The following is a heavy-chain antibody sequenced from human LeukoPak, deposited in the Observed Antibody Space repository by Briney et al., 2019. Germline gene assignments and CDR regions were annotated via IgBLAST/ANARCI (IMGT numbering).Heavy chain of an antibody. CDR1: GFTFSSYW. CDR2: INSDGSST. Sequence: GGSLGLSCAASGFTFSSYWMHWVRQAPGKGLVWVSRINSDGSSTSYADSVKGRFTISRDNAKNTLYLQMNSLRAEDTAVYYCARGGPGSSWYVYYFDYWGQGTLVTVSS. V-gene: IGHV3-74*01. J-gene: IGHJ4*02. CDR3: ARGGPGSSWYVYYFDY. D-gene: IGHD6-13*01.